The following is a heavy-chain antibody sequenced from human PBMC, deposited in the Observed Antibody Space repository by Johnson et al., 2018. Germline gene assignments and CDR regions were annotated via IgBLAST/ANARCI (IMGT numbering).Heavy chain of an antibody. CDR1: RFAFSTYG. Sequence: QVRLGQGGGGEAQQRGTMVPSCEASRFAFSTYGMHWVRQAPGQGLEWVAVIANDGGAIYYADYMHGRFTISRDNSMDVLYLEITSLRGEDTAVYYCATRRYNWNYVPHYMDVWGKGTTVAVSS. J-gene: IGHJ6*03. V-gene: IGHV3-30*02. CDR2: IANDGGAI. CDR3: ATRRYNWNYVPHYMDV. D-gene: IGHD1-7*01.